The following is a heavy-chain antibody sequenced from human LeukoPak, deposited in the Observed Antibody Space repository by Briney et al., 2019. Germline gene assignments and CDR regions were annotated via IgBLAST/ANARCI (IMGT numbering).Heavy chain of an antibody. J-gene: IGHJ4*02. CDR1: GYTFTVHD. V-gene: IGHV1-2*02. Sequence: ASVKVSCKASGYTFTVHDMHWVRQAPGQGLEWMGWINPKGGGTKYAQKFQGRGTMTRDTAISTAYMELSRLSSDDTAVYYCAREIDHGVGVVDYWGQGTLVTVSS. CDR3: AREIDHGVGVVDY. D-gene: IGHD4-17*01. CDR2: INPKGGGT.